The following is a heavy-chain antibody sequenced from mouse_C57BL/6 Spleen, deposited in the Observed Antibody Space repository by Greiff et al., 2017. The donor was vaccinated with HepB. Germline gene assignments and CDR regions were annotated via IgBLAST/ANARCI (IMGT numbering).Heavy chain of an antibody. CDR2: IDPSDSYT. V-gene: IGHV1-69*01. Sequence: QVQLQQPGAELVMPGASVKLSCKASGYTFTSYWMHWVKQRPGQGLEWIGEIDPSDSYTNYNQKFKGKSTLTVDKSSSTAYMQLSSLTSEDSAVYYCARGIYGSSATRDWGTGTTVTVSS. D-gene: IGHD1-1*01. J-gene: IGHJ1*03. CDR1: GYTFTSYW. CDR3: ARGIYGSSATRD.